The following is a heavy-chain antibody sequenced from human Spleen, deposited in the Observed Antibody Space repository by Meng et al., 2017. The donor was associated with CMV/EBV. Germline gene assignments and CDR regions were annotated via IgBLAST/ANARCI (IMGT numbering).Heavy chain of an antibody. CDR2: ISAYNSNT. Sequence: YVFSGYGITWVRQAPGQGVEWIGWISAYNSNTNYAQKVQGRVTMTVATTTSTAYMELRSLQSDDTAVYYCARVDFPGSREAYFGMDVWGQGTMVTVSS. J-gene: IGHJ6*02. D-gene: IGHD3-3*01. CDR1: YVFSGYG. V-gene: IGHV1-18*04. CDR3: ARVDFPGSREAYFGMDV.